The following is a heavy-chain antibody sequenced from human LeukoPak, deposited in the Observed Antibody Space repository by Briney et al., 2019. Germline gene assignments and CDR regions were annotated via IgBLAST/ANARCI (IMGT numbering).Heavy chain of an antibody. CDR2: ISGSGVST. J-gene: IGHJ4*02. Sequence: GGSLRLSCAASGFTFSSYAMSWVRQAPGKGLEWVSAISGSGVSTYYADSVKGRFTISRDNSENTLYLQMNSLRAEDTAVYYCAELGYCSGGSCYEYYFDYWGQGTLVTVSS. CDR1: GFTFSSYA. V-gene: IGHV3-23*01. CDR3: AELGYCSGGSCYEYYFDY. D-gene: IGHD2-15*01.